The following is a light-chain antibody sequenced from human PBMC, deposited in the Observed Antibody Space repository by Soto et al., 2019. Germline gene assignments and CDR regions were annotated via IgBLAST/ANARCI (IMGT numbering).Light chain of an antibody. Sequence: DMVLTQSPATLSLSPGERATLSCRASQSVSNSLAWYQQRPGQAPRLIIYEASKRATGIPASFSGSGSGTDFTLTISRLESEDFALYYGQQRSTWPWTFGQGTNLEI. CDR1: QSVSNS. CDR2: EAS. V-gene: IGKV3-11*01. CDR3: QQRSTWPWT. J-gene: IGKJ2*02.